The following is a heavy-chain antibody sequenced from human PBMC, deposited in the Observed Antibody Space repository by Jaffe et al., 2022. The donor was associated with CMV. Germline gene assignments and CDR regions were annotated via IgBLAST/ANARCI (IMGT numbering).Heavy chain of an antibody. J-gene: IGHJ6*02. V-gene: IGHV3-30*18. CDR1: GFTFSSYG. D-gene: IGHD1-26*01. Sequence: QVQLVESGGGVVQPGRSLRLSCAASGFTFSSYGMHWVRQAPGKGLEWVAVISYDGSNKYYADSVKGRFTISRDNSKNTLYLQMNSLRAEDTAVYYCAKDQVEWELGYYGMDVWGQGTTVTVSS. CDR2: ISYDGSNK. CDR3: AKDQVEWELGYYGMDV.